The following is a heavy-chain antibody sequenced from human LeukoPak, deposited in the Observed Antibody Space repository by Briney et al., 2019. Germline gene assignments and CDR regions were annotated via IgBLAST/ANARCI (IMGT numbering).Heavy chain of an antibody. CDR1: GGSISSYY. J-gene: IGHJ5*02. D-gene: IGHD6-25*01. Sequence: SETLSLTCTVSGGSISSYYWSWIRQPPGKGLEWIGYIYYSGSTNYNASLKSRVTISVDMSKNQFSLRLSSVTAADTAVYYCARDPHSSGWQNWFDPWGQGTLVTVSS. CDR2: IYYSGST. V-gene: IGHV4-59*01. CDR3: ARDPHSSGWQNWFDP.